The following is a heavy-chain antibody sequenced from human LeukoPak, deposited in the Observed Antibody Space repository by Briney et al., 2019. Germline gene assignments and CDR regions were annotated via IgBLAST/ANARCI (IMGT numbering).Heavy chain of an antibody. CDR1: GFTFSSYA. J-gene: IGHJ4*02. Sequence: PGRSLRLSCAASGFTFSSYAMHWVRQAPGKGLEWVAVISYDGSNKYYADSVKGRFTISRDNSKNTLSLQMNSLRAEDTAVYYCARDRRKGSSSWYPADYWGQGTLVTVSS. V-gene: IGHV3-30-3*01. D-gene: IGHD6-13*01. CDR2: ISYDGSNK. CDR3: ARDRRKGSSSWYPADY.